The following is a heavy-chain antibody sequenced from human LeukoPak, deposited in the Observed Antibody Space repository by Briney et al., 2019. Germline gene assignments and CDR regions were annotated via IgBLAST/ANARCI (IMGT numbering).Heavy chain of an antibody. V-gene: IGHV3-9*03. J-gene: IGHJ6*03. CDR2: INWNSGSI. Sequence: GRSQRLSCAAPGFTFDDYAMHWVRQGPGRGREWVSGINWNSGSIGYADSVKGRFTISRDNAKNSLYLQMNSLGAEDMALYYCAKGTSSAYAYYMDVWGKGTTVTVSS. CDR3: AKGTSSAYAYYMDV. CDR1: GFTFDDYA. D-gene: IGHD5-12*01.